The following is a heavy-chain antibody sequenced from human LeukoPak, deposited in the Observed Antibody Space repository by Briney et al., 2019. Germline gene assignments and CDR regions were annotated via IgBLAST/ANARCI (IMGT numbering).Heavy chain of an antibody. CDR1: GGSISSSPYC. CDR2: IYYSGTT. CDR3: AKGAGGFSYYNWFDP. D-gene: IGHD5-18*01. J-gene: IGHJ5*02. Sequence: SGTLSLTCTVSGGSISSSPYCWGWIRQPPGKGLEWIGSIYYSGTTHYNPSLESRVTISVDTSKNQFSLKLASVTAADTAIYYCAKGAGGFSYYNWFDPWGQGTLVTVSS. V-gene: IGHV4-39*07.